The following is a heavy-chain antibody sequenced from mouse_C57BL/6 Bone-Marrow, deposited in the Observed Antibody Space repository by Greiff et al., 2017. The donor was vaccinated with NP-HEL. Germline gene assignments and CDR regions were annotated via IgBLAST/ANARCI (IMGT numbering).Heavy chain of an antibody. D-gene: IGHD3-2*02. CDR3: ARSLRLRPWFAY. J-gene: IGHJ3*01. CDR1: GYTFTSYW. CDR2: IHPNSGST. V-gene: IGHV1-64*01. Sequence: VQLQQPGAELVKPGASVKLSCKASGYTFTSYWMHWVKQRPGQGLEWIGMIHPNSGSTNYNEKFKSKATLTVDKSSSTAYMQLSSLTSEDSAVYYCARSLRLRPWFAYWGQGTLVTVSA.